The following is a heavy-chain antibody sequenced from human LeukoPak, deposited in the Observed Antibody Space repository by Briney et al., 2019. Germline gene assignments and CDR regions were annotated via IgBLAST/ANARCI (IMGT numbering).Heavy chain of an antibody. CDR1: GFTFSDYY. V-gene: IGHV3-11*05. J-gene: IGHJ4*02. Sequence: GGSLRLSCAASGFTFSDYYMSWIRQAPGKGLEWVSYISSSSSYTNYADSVKGRFTISRDNAKNSLYLQMNSLRAEDTAVYYCARVVVVAATDYWGQGTLVTVSS. CDR3: ARVVVVAATDY. D-gene: IGHD2-15*01. CDR2: ISSSSSYT.